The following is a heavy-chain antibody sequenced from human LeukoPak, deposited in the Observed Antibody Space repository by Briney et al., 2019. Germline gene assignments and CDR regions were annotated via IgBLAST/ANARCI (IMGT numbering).Heavy chain of an antibody. V-gene: IGHV3-53*01. CDR2: IYSGGTS. D-gene: IGHD4-17*01. CDR1: GITVSTYY. J-gene: IGHJ3*02. Sequence: PGGSLRLSCAASGITVSTYYMNWVRQAQGKGLEWVSVIYSGGTSYYADSVKGRFTISRDNSKNTLYLQMNNLRAEDTAVYYCTRDPTNYGDYVNRIGAFDIWGQGTMVTVSS. CDR3: TRDPTNYGDYVNRIGAFDI.